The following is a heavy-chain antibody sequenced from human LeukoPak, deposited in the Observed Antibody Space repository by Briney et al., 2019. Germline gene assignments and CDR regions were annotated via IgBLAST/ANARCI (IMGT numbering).Heavy chain of an antibody. CDR1: GYTLTDYH. J-gene: IGHJ6*03. CDR2: INPNNGAT. Sequence: ASVKVSCKASGYTLTDYHIHWVRQAPGQGLEWMGWINPNNGATNYPQKFQGRVTMTRDTSISTAYMELSRLRSDDTAVYYCARGMEPYYYMDVWGKGTTVTVSS. D-gene: IGHD1-26*01. CDR3: ARGMEPYYYMDV. V-gene: IGHV1-2*02.